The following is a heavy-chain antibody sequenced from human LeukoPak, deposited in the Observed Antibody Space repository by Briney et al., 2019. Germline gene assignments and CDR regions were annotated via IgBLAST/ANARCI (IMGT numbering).Heavy chain of an antibody. CDR1: GGSISSHY. J-gene: IGHJ4*02. CDR2: IYYSGST. V-gene: IGHV4-59*11. Sequence: SETLSLTCTVSGGSISSHYWSWIRQPPGKGLEWIGYIYYSGSTNYNPSLKSRVTISVDTSKNQFSLKLSSVTAADTAVYYCARVKAARPYSFDYWGQGTLVTVSS. D-gene: IGHD6-6*01. CDR3: ARVKAARPYSFDY.